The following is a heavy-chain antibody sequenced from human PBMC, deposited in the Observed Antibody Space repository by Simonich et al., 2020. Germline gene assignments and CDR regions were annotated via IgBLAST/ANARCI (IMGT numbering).Heavy chain of an antibody. CDR3: ARANERDY. V-gene: IGHV3-21*01. CDR1: GFTFSSYS. Sequence: EVQLVESGGGLVKPGGSLRLSCAASGFTFSSYSMNWVRQAPGKGVGWVSSIRSSSSYIYYADSVKGRFTISRDNAKNSLYLQMNSLRAEDTAVYYCARANERDYWGQGTLVTVSS. D-gene: IGHD1-1*01. CDR2: IRSSSSYI. J-gene: IGHJ4*02.